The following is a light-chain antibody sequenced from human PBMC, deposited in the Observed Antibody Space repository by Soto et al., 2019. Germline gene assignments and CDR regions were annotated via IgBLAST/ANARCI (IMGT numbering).Light chain of an antibody. CDR1: QSVSSSY. J-gene: IGKJ4*01. CDR2: DAS. V-gene: IGKV3D-20*01. CDR3: QQYGSSPPLT. Sequence: EIVLTQSPATLSLSPGERATLSCGAIQSVSSSYLAWYQQKPGLAPRLLIYDASSRATGIPDRFSGSGSGTDFTLTISRLEPEDFAVYYCQQYGSSPPLTFGGGTKVDIK.